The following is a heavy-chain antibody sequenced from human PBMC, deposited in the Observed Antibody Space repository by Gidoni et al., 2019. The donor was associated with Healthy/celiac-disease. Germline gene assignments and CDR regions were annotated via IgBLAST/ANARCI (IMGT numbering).Heavy chain of an antibody. J-gene: IGHJ6*02. Sequence: PGQRLEWMGWINAGNGNTKYSQKFQGRVTITRDTSASTAYMELSSLRSEDTAVYYCARDGGAGQWLVIGYYGMDVWGQGTTVTVSS. V-gene: IGHV1-3*01. CDR3: ARDGGAGQWLVIGYYGMDV. D-gene: IGHD6-19*01. CDR2: INAGNGNT.